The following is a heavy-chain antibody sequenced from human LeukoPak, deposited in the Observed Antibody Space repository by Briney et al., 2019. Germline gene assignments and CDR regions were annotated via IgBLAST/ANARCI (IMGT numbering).Heavy chain of an antibody. D-gene: IGHD6-13*01. J-gene: IGHJ6*02. CDR3: ARLASSSWPLYYYFGMDV. CDR2: MNPNNGNT. V-gene: IGHV1-8*01. Sequence: ASVKVSCKASGYTFTSYDINWVRQATGQGLEWMGWMNPNNGNTGYAQKFQGRVTMTRSTSISTAYMELSSLRSEDTAVYYCARLASSSWPLYYYFGMDVWGQGTTVTVSS. CDR1: GYTFTSYD.